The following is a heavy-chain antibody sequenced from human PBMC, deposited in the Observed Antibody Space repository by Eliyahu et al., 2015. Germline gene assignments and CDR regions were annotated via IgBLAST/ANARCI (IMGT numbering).Heavy chain of an antibody. CDR1: GFXFSTYA. D-gene: IGHD3-22*01. CDR2: VSGSGAXT. CDR3: AKRDGSGHYMDY. V-gene: IGHV3-23*01. J-gene: IGHJ4*02. Sequence: EVQLLESGGGLVQPGGSLXLFXAASGFXFSTYAMAXAPHAPGKGLPWVSVVSGSGAXTYYADSVKGRFTTSRDNSNNTVYLQMSSLRAEDTALYYCAKRDGSGHYMDYWGQGVLVTVSS.